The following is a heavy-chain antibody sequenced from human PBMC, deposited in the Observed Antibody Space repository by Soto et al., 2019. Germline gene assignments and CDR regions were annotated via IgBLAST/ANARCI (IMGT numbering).Heavy chain of an antibody. D-gene: IGHD6-19*01. V-gene: IGHV3-33*01. CDR1: GFTFTTYA. CDR3: ARDPDGGQWLFNY. Sequence: QVQLVESGGGVVQPGTSLRLSCAASGFTFTTYAMNWVRQAPGQGLEWVAMVSSDGTNKNYADSVKGRFTVSRDNSKNTLGLQMDSLRAEDTAVYYCARDPDGGQWLFNYWGQGSLVTVSS. CDR2: VSSDGTNK. J-gene: IGHJ4*02.